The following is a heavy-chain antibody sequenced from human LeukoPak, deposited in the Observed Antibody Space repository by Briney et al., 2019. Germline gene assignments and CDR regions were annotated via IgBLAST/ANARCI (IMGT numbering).Heavy chain of an antibody. CDR1: GFTFSSYS. CDR3: ARDSYGDYSYFDY. CDR2: ISSSSSYI. V-gene: IGHV3-21*04. Sequence: PGGSLRLSCAASGFTFSSYSMNWVRQAPGKGLEWVSSISSSSSYIYYADSVKGRFTISRDNAKNSLYLQMNSVRAEDTALYYCARDSYGDYSYFDYWGQGTLVTVSS. J-gene: IGHJ4*02. D-gene: IGHD4-17*01.